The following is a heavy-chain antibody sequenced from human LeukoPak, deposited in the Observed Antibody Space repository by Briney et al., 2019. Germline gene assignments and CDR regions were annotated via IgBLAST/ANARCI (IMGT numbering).Heavy chain of an antibody. CDR3: AKALIQLWSHDAFDI. CDR1: GFTFSSYA. CDR2: ISGSGGST. V-gene: IGHV3-23*01. Sequence: GGSLRLSCAASGFTFSSYAMSWVRQAPGKGLEWVSAISGSGGSTYYADSVKGRFTISRDNSKNTLYLQMNSLRAEDTVVYYCAKALIQLWSHDAFDIWGQGTMVTVSS. J-gene: IGHJ3*02. D-gene: IGHD5-18*01.